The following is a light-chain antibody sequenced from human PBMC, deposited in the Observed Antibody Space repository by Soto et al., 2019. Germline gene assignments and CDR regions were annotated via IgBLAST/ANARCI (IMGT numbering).Light chain of an antibody. Sequence: MVQSPATLSVSPGDRVTLSCRASESIGSSLAWYQQKPGQAPSLLISGASTRATGIPARFSGSGSGAEFTLTISSLQSEDFAVYYCQQYNNWPKTFGQGTKVDIK. CDR2: GAS. V-gene: IGKV3-15*01. CDR1: ESIGSS. CDR3: QQYNNWPKT. J-gene: IGKJ1*01.